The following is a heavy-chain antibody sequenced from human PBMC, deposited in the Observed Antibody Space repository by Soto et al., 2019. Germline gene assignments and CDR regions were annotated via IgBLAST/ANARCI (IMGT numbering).Heavy chain of an antibody. CDR2: TYYRSKWYN. CDR1: GDILSRNSAA. V-gene: IGHV6-1*01. CDR3: ARGLKYYASGSPPYCLDA. J-gene: IGHJ6*02. Sequence: QTLLLTFGVTGDILSRNSAARNWIRQSPSRGLEWLGRTYYRSKWYNDYAISVENRITINPDPSKNQFSLQLKSVTPEDTAIYYCARGLKYYASGSPPYCLDAWGQGTTVPVSS. D-gene: IGHD3-10*01.